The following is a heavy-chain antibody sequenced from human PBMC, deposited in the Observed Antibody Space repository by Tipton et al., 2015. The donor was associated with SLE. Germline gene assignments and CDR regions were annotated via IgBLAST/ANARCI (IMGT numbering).Heavy chain of an antibody. CDR2: ISYDGSNK. CDR3: AKRESSDLTDF. Sequence: SLRLSCAASGFTFSSYVMHWVRQAPGKGLEWVAVISYDGSNKYYADSVKGRFTISRDNSKNTLYLQMNSLRAEDTAVYYCAKRESSDLTDFWGQGTLVTVSS. D-gene: IGHD2-21*01. V-gene: IGHV3-30-3*02. J-gene: IGHJ4*02. CDR1: GFTFSSYV.